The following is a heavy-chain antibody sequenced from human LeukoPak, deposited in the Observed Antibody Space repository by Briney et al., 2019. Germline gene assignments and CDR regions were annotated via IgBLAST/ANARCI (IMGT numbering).Heavy chain of an antibody. CDR1: GFTFSSYA. CDR2: ISYDGSNK. V-gene: IGHV3-30-3*01. Sequence: GRSLRLSCAASGFTFSSYAMHWVRQAPGKGLEWVAVISYDGSNKYYADSVKGRFTISRDNSKNTLYLQMNSLRAEDTAVYYCARDLGGYDYVDGMDVWGQGTTVTVSS. J-gene: IGHJ6*02. D-gene: IGHD5-12*01. CDR3: ARDLGGYDYVDGMDV.